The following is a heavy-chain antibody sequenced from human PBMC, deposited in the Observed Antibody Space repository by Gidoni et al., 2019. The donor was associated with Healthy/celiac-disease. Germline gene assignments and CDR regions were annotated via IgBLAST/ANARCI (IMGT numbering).Heavy chain of an antibody. V-gene: IGHV3-9*01. Sequence: VQLVESGGGLVQPGRSLRLSCSASGFTFDDYAMHWVRQAPGKGLEWAAGISWNSGSIGYADSVKGRFTISRDNAKNSLYLQMNSLRAEDTALYYCAKVLHSSGWANAFDIWGQGTMVTVSS. CDR2: ISWNSGSI. CDR1: GFTFDDYA. J-gene: IGHJ3*02. CDR3: AKVLHSSGWANAFDI. D-gene: IGHD6-19*01.